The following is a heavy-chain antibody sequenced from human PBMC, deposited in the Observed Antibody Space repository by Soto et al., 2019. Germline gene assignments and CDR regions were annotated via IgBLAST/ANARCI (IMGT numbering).Heavy chain of an antibody. V-gene: IGHV4-34*01. CDR2: INHSGIT. CDR1: GVSLSNNY. Sequence: QVQLQQWGAGLLKPSETLSFTCGLNGVSLSNNYWSWIRQPPGKGLEWIGEINHSGITNYSPSLWSRVTISVDPSKNQFSLKLSSVTAADTAVYYCARGMVTGYTGPFDYWGEGSLVAVSS. CDR3: ARGMVTGYTGPFDY. D-gene: IGHD3-9*01. J-gene: IGHJ4*02.